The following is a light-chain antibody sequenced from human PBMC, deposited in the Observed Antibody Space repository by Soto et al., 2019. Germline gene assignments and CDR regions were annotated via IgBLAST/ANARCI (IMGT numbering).Light chain of an antibody. J-gene: IGKJ4*01. Sequence: EIVLTQSPATLSLSPGERATLSCGASQSVRSSYLAWYQQKPGLAPRLLIYDASSRATGIPDRFSGSGSGTDFTLTISRLGPEDFAVYYCQHYGSSPTFGGGTKVEIK. V-gene: IGKV3D-20*01. CDR3: QHYGSSPT. CDR2: DAS. CDR1: QSVRSSY.